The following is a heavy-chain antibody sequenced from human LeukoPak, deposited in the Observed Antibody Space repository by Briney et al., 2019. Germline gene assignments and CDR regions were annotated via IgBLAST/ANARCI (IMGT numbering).Heavy chain of an antibody. D-gene: IGHD6-19*01. CDR2: ILPDGSEK. J-gene: IGHJ4*02. CDR3: GRLARNAWYAVDY. V-gene: IGHV3-7*01. Sequence: GGSLRLSCAASDFTFSFYWMTWVRQAPGEGLEWVANILPDGSEKYYLDSVKGRFTISRDNPTSSLYLQINSLRAKDTALYYCGRLARNAWYAVDYWGQGTLVTVSS. CDR1: DFTFSFYW.